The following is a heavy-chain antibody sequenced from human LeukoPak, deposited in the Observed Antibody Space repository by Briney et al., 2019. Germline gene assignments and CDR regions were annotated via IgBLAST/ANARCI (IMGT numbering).Heavy chain of an antibody. Sequence: PSETLSLTCTVSGCSISSYYWSWIRQPAGKGLEWIGRIYTSGSTNYNPSLKSRVTMSVDTSKNQFSLKLSSVTAADTAVYYCASQTYYYDSSGSIPFDYWGQGTLVTVSS. V-gene: IGHV4-4*07. CDR1: GCSISSYY. J-gene: IGHJ4*02. D-gene: IGHD3-22*01. CDR3: ASQTYYYDSSGSIPFDY. CDR2: IYTSGST.